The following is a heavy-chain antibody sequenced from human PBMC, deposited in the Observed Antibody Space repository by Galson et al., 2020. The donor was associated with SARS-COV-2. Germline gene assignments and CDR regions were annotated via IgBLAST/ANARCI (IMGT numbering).Heavy chain of an antibody. V-gene: IGHV4-39*01. J-gene: IGHJ3*02. Sequence: SETLSLTCTVSGGSISSSSYYWGWIRQPPGKGLEWIGSIYYSGSTYYNPSLKSRVTISVDTSKNQFSLKLSSVTAADTAVYYCASPLLWFGEDAFDIWGQGTMVTVSS. CDR2: IYYSGST. CDR1: GGSISSSSYY. CDR3: ASPLLWFGEDAFDI. D-gene: IGHD3-10*01.